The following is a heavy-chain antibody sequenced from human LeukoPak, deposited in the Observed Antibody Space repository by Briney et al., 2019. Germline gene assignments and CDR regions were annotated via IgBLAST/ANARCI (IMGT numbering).Heavy chain of an antibody. Sequence: CGMNWVRQAPGKGLEWVSYINNSSNSIYKADSVKGRFTISRDNAKNSVYLQMDSLRVEDTAMYYCARDGLSGWTDYWGQGTLVTVSS. D-gene: IGHD6-19*01. CDR2: INNSSNSI. V-gene: IGHV3-48*01. CDR3: ARDGLSGWTDY. CDR1: CG. J-gene: IGHJ4*02.